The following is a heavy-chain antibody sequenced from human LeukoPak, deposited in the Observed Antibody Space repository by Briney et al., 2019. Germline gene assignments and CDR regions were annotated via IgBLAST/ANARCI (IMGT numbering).Heavy chain of an antibody. CDR1: GYTLTELS. V-gene: IGHV1-24*01. Sequence: ASVKASCKVSGYTLTELSMHWVRQAPGEGLEWMGHFDPEDGETIYAQKFQGRVTMTEDTSTDTAYMELSSLRSEDTAVYYCATTRASIGWYGGSDAFDMWGQGTMATVSS. J-gene: IGHJ3*02. D-gene: IGHD6-19*01. CDR2: FDPEDGET. CDR3: ATTRASIGWYGGSDAFDM.